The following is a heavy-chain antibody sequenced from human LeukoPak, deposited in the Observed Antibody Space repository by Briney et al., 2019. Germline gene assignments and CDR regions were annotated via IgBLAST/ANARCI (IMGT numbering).Heavy chain of an antibody. J-gene: IGHJ4*02. CDR2: ISWNSETI. V-gene: IGHV3-9*01. CDR3: ATNGGGDSGYGNFDY. D-gene: IGHD5-12*01. CDR1: GFTFDDYA. Sequence: GGSLRLSCAVSGFTFDDYAMHWVRQVPGEGLEWVSGISWNSETIGYADSVKGRFTISRDNAKNSLYLQMNSLRAEDTALYYCATNGGGDSGYGNFDYWGQGTLVTVSS.